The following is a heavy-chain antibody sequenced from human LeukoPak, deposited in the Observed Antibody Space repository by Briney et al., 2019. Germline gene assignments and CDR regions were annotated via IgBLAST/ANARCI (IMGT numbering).Heavy chain of an antibody. V-gene: IGHV4-61*02. J-gene: IGHJ4*02. CDR1: GDSISSGDYY. CDR3: ARSEDCSSTSCYMFDY. Sequence: KASETLSLTCTVSGDSISSGDYYWSWIRQPAGKGLEWIGRIYTSGSTNYNPSLRSRVTISVDTSKNQFSLKLSSVTAADTAVYYCARSEDCSSTSCYMFDYWGQGTLVTVSS. CDR2: IYTSGST. D-gene: IGHD2-2*02.